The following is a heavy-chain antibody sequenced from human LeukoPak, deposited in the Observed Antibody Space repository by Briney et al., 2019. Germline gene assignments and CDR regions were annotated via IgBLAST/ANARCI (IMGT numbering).Heavy chain of an antibody. CDR3: ARGGITMIVTGAFDI. Sequence: SVKASCKASGGTFSSYAISWVRQAPGQGLEWMGGIIPIFGTANYAQKFQGRVTITADESTSTAYMELSSLRSEDTAVYYCARGGITMIVTGAFDIWGQGTMVTVSS. J-gene: IGHJ3*02. CDR1: GGTFSSYA. V-gene: IGHV1-69*13. CDR2: IIPIFGTA. D-gene: IGHD3-22*01.